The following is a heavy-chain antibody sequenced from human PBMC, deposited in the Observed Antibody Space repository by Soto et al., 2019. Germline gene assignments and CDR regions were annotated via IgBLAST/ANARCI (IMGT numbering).Heavy chain of an antibody. Sequence: GGSLRLSCATSGFTFSSYAMSWVRQAPGKGLEWVSVISGSGGIIYYADSVKGRFTISRDNSKNTLSLQMKSLRAEDTAIYYCANHRGFYHYYGMDVWGLGTTVTVSS. V-gene: IGHV3-23*01. CDR1: GFTFSSYA. J-gene: IGHJ6*02. CDR2: ISGSGGII. D-gene: IGHD3-10*01. CDR3: ANHRGFYHYYGMDV.